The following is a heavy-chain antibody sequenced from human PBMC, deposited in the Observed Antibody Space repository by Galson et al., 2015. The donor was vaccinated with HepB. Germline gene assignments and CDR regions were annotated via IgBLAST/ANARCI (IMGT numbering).Heavy chain of an antibody. CDR1: GFTFSSYA. V-gene: IGHV3-30-3*02. J-gene: IGHJ5*02. Sequence: SLRLSCAASGFTFSSYAMHWVRQAPGKGLEWVAVISYDGSNKYYADSVKGRFTISRDNSKNTLYLQMNSLRAEDTAVYYCAKELRYLNWFDPWGQGTLVTVSS. D-gene: IGHD4-17*01. CDR2: ISYDGSNK. CDR3: AKELRYLNWFDP.